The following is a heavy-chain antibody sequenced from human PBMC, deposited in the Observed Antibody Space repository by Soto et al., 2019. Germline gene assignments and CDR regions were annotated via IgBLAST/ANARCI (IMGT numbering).Heavy chain of an antibody. CDR3: AREGTGYSAFDI. V-gene: IGHV1-2*02. CDR1: GYTFSGYY. CDR2: INPKSGGT. Sequence: SVKVSCKASGYTFSGYYMHWVRQAPGQGLEWMGWINPKSGGTKYVQKFQGRVTMTRDTSSNTVYMDLSRLTSDDTAVYYCAREGTGYSAFDIWGQGTMVTVSS. D-gene: IGHD3-9*01. J-gene: IGHJ3*02.